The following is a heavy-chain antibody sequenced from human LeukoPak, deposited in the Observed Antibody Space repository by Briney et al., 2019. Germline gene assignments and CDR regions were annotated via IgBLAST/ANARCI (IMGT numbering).Heavy chain of an antibody. D-gene: IGHD3-10*01. CDR1: GFTFSSYW. V-gene: IGHV3-7*01. CDR3: ARDRWVGELTDGYYYMDV. Sequence: GGSLRLSCAASGFTFSSYWMSWVRQAPGKGLEWVANIKQDGSEKYYVDSVKGRFTISRDNAKNSLYLQMNSLRAEDTAVYYCARDRWVGELTDGYYYMDVWGKGTTVTVSS. CDR2: IKQDGSEK. J-gene: IGHJ6*03.